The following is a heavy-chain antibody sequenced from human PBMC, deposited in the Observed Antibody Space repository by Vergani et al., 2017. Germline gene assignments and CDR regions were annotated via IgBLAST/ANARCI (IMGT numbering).Heavy chain of an antibody. V-gene: IGHV3-11*01. D-gene: IGHD1-26*01. CDR3: AREGEQGELPTAQYYYYMDV. Sequence: QVQLVEPGGGLVKPGGSLRLSCAAPGFTFSDYYMSWIRQAPGKGLEWVAYISSSGSTIYNADSVKGRFTISRDNAKNSLYLQMNSLRAEDTAVYYCAREGEQGELPTAQYYYYMDVWGKGTTVTVSS. CDR1: GFTFSDYY. J-gene: IGHJ6*03. CDR2: ISSSGSTI.